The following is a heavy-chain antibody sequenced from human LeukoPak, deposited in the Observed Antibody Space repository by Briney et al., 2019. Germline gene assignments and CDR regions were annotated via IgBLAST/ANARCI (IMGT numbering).Heavy chain of an antibody. Sequence: GRSLRLSCAASGFTFSSYGMHWVRQASGKGLEWVAVIWYDGSNKYYADSVKGRFTISRDNSKNTLYLQMNSLRAEDTAVYYCARDCSGGSCDAFDIWGQGTMVTVSS. D-gene: IGHD2-15*01. CDR1: GFTFSSYG. J-gene: IGHJ3*02. CDR3: ARDCSGGSCDAFDI. V-gene: IGHV3-33*01. CDR2: IWYDGSNK.